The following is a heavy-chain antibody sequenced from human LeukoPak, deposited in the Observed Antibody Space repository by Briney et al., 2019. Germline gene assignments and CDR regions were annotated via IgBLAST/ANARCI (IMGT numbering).Heavy chain of an antibody. J-gene: IGHJ4*02. CDR2: IKSKTDGGTT. CDR1: GFTFSNAW. D-gene: IGHD6-6*01. V-gene: IGHV3-15*01. Sequence: GGSLRLSCAAPGFTFSNAWMSWVRQAPGKGLAWVGRIKSKTDGGTTDYAAPVKGRVTISRDDSKNTLYLQMNSLKTEDTAVYYCTTDVRTGDSSSSGYGYWGQGTLVTVSS. CDR3: TTDVRTGDSSSSGYGY.